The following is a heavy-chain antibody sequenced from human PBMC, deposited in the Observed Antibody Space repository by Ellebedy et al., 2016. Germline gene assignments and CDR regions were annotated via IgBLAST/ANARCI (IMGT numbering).Heavy chain of an antibody. Sequence: GGSLILSXAASGFTFSSYWMSWVRQAPGKGLEWVANIKQDGSEKYYVDSVKGRFTISRDNAKNSLYLQMNSLRAEDTAVYYCARRRITESTPFDYWGQGTLVTVSS. CDR3: ARRRITESTPFDY. D-gene: IGHD1/OR15-1a*01. V-gene: IGHV3-7*01. J-gene: IGHJ4*02. CDR2: IKQDGSEK. CDR1: GFTFSSYW.